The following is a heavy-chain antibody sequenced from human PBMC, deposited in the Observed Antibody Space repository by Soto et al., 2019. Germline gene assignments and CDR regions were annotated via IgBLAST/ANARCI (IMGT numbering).Heavy chain of an antibody. D-gene: IGHD2-2*02. CDR1: GFTFSSYA. CDR3: AKDRCTSTSCYNTRPLLTYDMDV. V-gene: IGHV3-23*01. J-gene: IGHJ6*03. CDR2: ISGSGGST. Sequence: GGSLRLSCAASGFTFSSYAMTWVRQAPGKGLEWVSAISGSGGSTYYADSVKGRFTISRDNSKNTLYLQMNSLRAEDTAVYYCAKDRCTSTSCYNTRPLLTYDMDVWGKGTTVTVSS.